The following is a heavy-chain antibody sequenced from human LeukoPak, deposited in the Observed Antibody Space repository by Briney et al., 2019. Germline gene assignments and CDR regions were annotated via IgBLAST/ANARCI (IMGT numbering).Heavy chain of an antibody. J-gene: IGHJ5*02. V-gene: IGHV1-69*13. Sequence: SVKVSCKASGGTFSSYAISWVRQAPGQGLEWMGGIIPIFGTANYAQKFQGRVTLTADESTSTAYMELSSLRSEDTAVYYCARVWSTSHNWFDPWGQGTLVTVSS. D-gene: IGHD2-2*01. CDR2: IIPIFGTA. CDR3: ARVWSTSHNWFDP. CDR1: GGTFSSYA.